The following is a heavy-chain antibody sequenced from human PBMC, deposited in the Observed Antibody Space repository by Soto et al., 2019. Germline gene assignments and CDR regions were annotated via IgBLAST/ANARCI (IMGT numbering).Heavy chain of an antibody. D-gene: IGHD5-18*01. CDR1: GFTFDDYA. CDR3: AKAVGSYGNFDY. J-gene: IGHJ4*02. V-gene: IGHV3-9*01. Sequence: EVQLVESGGGFVQPGRSLRLSCAASGFTFDDYAMHWVRQAPGKGLEWVSGISWNSGSIGYADSVKGRFTISRDNAKNSLYLQMNSLRAEDTALYYCAKAVGSYGNFDYWGQGTLVTVSS. CDR2: ISWNSGSI.